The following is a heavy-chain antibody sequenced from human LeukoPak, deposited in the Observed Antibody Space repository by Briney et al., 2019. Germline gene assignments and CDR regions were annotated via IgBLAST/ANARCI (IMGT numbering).Heavy chain of an antibody. CDR3: VRGYSGSYRADY. D-gene: IGHD1-26*01. Sequence: GGSLRLSCAASGFTFSSYWMSWVRQAPGKGLEWVADIKQDGSEKYYVDSVKGRFTTSRDNAETTLSLQVNSLRAEDTAVYYCVRGYSGSYRADYWGQGTLVTVSS. V-gene: IGHV3-7*01. CDR2: IKQDGSEK. CDR1: GFTFSSYW. J-gene: IGHJ4*02.